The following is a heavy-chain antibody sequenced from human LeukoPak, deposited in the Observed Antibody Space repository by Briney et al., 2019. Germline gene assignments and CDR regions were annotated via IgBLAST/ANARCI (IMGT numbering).Heavy chain of an antibody. Sequence: GGSLRLSCAASGFTFSSYAMSWVRQAPGKGLEWVSAISGSGGSTYYAASVKGRFTISRDNSKNTLYLQMNSLRAEDTAVYYCANGNPPDYYYGMDVWGQGTTVTVSS. V-gene: IGHV3-23*01. J-gene: IGHJ6*02. CDR3: ANGNPPDYYYGMDV. CDR2: ISGSGGST. CDR1: GFTFSSYA.